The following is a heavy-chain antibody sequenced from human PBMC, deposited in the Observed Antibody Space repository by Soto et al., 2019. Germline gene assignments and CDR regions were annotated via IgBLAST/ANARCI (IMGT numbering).Heavy chain of an antibody. D-gene: IGHD2-8*01. CDR3: ARGDSTDCSNGVCSFFYNHDMDV. J-gene: IGHJ6*02. CDR2: IDPSDSYT. V-gene: IGHV5-10-1*01. CDR1: GYSFTSYW. Sequence: GESLKISCKGSGYSFTSYWISWVRQMPGKGLGCMGRIDPSDSYTNYSPSFQGHVTISADKSISTASMELTRLTSDDTAIYYCARGDSTDCSNGVCSFFYNHDMDVWGQGTTVTVSS.